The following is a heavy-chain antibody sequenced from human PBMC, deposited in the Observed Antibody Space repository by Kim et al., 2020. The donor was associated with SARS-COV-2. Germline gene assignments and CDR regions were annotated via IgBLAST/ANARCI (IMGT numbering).Heavy chain of an antibody. CDR2: ISYDGSNK. D-gene: IGHD4-17*01. CDR1: GFTFSSYA. Sequence: GGSLRLSCAASGFTFSSYAMHWVRQAPGKGLEWVAVISYDGSNKYYADSVKGRFTISRDNSKNTLYLQMNSLRAEDTAVYYCARVPGITDGDYVGEDDYWGQGTLVTVSS. J-gene: IGHJ4*02. CDR3: ARVPGITDGDYVGEDDY. V-gene: IGHV3-30*04.